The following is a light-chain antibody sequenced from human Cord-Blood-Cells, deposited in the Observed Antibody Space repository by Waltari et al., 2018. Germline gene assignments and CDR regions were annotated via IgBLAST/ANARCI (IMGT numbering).Light chain of an antibody. CDR2: DVS. V-gene: IGLV2-11*01. J-gene: IGLJ1*01. CDR1: SRDVGGHNY. Sequence: QSALTQPRSVSGSPGQSVTISCTGTSRDVGGHNYVTWYQQHQGKAPKLMIYDVSKHPSGGPDRFSGSKSGNTASLTISGLQAEDEADYYCCAYAGSYTYVFGTGTKVTVL. CDR3: CAYAGSYTYV.